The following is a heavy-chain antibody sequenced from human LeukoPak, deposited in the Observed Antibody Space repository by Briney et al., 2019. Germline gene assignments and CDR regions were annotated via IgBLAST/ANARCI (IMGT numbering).Heavy chain of an antibody. V-gene: IGHV1-46*01. J-gene: IGHJ6*03. D-gene: IGHD5-12*01. CDR2: INPSGGSA. Sequence: ASVKVSCKASGYTFTSYYMHWVRQAPGQGLEWMGIINPSGGSASYAQKFQGRVTMTRDTSTSTVYMELSSLRSEDTAVYYCARAADNSGYSDYYYYMDVWGKGTTVTVSS. CDR3: ARAADNSGYSDYYYYMDV. CDR1: GYTFTSYY.